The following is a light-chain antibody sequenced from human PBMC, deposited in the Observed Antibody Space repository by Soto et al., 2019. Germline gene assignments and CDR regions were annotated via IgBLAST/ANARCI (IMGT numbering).Light chain of an antibody. CDR1: QNVLSNY. J-gene: IGKJ5*01. CDR2: GAS. CDR3: QQYGSSPSIT. Sequence: EIVLTQSPGTLSLSPWERATLSCWASQNVLSNYLAWYQQKPGQAPRLLIYGASTRATGIPDRLGGSGSGTDFTLTISRLEPEDFAVYYCQQYGSSPSITFGQGTRLEIK. V-gene: IGKV3-20*01.